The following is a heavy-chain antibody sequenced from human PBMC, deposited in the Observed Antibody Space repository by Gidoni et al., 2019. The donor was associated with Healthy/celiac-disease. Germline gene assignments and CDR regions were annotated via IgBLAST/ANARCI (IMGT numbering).Heavy chain of an antibody. CDR1: GFTFSSYG. Sequence: QVQLVESGGGVVQPGRSLRLSCAASGFTFSSYGRHWVRQGAGKGLEWVAVIWYDGSNKYYAESVKGRFTISRDNSKNTLYLQMNSLRAEDTAVYYCARDRGQLLDLWGRGTLVTVSS. CDR2: IWYDGSNK. V-gene: IGHV3-33*01. CDR3: ARDRGQLLDL. D-gene: IGHD2-2*01. J-gene: IGHJ2*01.